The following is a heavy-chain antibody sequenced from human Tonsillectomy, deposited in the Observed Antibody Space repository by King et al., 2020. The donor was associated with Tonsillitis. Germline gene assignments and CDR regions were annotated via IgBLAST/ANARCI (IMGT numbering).Heavy chain of an antibody. CDR3: AGAVGLVNVDY. J-gene: IGHJ4*02. D-gene: IGHD3/OR15-3a*01. V-gene: IGHV3-21*01. CDR2: ISSSSTYI. CDR1: GFSFRSYT. Sequence: VQLVESGGGPVKPGGSLRLSCAASGFSFRSYTMNWVRQAPGKGLEWVSCISSSSTYIYYADSVKGRFTLSRDNAKNSVYLQMNNLRAEDTAVYYCAGAVGLVNVDYWGQGSLVTVSS.